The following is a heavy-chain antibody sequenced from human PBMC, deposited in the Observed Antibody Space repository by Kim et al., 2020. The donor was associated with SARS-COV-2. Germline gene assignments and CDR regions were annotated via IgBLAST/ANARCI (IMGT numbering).Heavy chain of an antibody. CDR3: AKDRDYYDSSGYYTYFD. CDR2: ISYDGSNK. V-gene: IGHV3-30*18. J-gene: IGHJ4*01. CDR1: GFTFSSYG. Sequence: GGSLRLSCAASGFTFSSYGMHWVRQAPGKGLEWVAVISYDGSNKYYADSVKGRFTISRDNSKNTLYLQMNSLRAEDKAVYYCAKDRDYYDSSGYYTYFD. D-gene: IGHD3-22*01.